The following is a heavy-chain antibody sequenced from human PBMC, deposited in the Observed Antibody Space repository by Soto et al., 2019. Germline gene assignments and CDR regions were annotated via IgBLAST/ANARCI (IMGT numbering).Heavy chain of an antibody. D-gene: IGHD3-16*01. J-gene: IGHJ4*02. Sequence: QITLKESGPTLVKPTQTLTLTCTFSGFSLSTSGVGVGWIRQPPGKALEGLALIYWDDDKRYSPSLKSRLTITKDTSKNQVVLTMTNMDPVDTATYYCAPLSSVDYVWGSVYYFDYWGQGTLVTVSS. CDR3: APLSSVDYVWGSVYYFDY. CDR2: IYWDDDK. CDR1: GFSLSTSGVG. V-gene: IGHV2-5*02.